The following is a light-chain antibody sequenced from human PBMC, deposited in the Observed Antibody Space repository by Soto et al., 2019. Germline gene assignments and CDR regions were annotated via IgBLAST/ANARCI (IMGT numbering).Light chain of an antibody. Sequence: QSVLTQPASVSGSPGQSITISCTGTSSDVGGYNSVSWYQQHPGKAPKLMIYEVSNRPSGVSNRFSCSKSGNTASLTISGLQAEDEADYYCSSYTTSSTLLYVFGTGTKLTVL. V-gene: IGLV2-14*01. CDR3: SSYTTSSTLLYV. CDR1: SSDVGGYNS. CDR2: EVS. J-gene: IGLJ1*01.